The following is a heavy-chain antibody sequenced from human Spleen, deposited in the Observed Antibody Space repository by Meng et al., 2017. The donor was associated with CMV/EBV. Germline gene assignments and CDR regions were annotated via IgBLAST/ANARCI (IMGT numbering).Heavy chain of an antibody. CDR3: ARILWFGELQYYFDY. D-gene: IGHD3-10*01. CDR2: IYTSGST. J-gene: IGHJ4*02. Sequence: HLKDSGRGLVKPSETLSLPCTAAGGSISSSYSSWIRQPAGKGLEWIGRIYTSGSTNYNPYLKSRVTMSVDTSKDQFSLKLSSVTAADTAVYYCARILWFGELQYYFDYWGQGTLVTVSS. CDR1: GGSISSSY. V-gene: IGHV4-4*07.